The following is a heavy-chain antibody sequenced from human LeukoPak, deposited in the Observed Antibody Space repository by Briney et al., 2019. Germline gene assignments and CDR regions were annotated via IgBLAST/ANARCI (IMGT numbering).Heavy chain of an antibody. CDR3: ARIGYQLPAYWYFDL. Sequence: SETLSLTCAVYGGSFSGYYWSWIRQPPGKGLEWIGEINHSGSTNYNPSLKSRVTISVDTSKNQFSLKLSSVTAADTAVYYCARIGYQLPAYWYFDLWGRGTLVTVSS. V-gene: IGHV4-34*01. D-gene: IGHD2-2*01. CDR1: GGSFSGYY. J-gene: IGHJ2*01. CDR2: INHSGST.